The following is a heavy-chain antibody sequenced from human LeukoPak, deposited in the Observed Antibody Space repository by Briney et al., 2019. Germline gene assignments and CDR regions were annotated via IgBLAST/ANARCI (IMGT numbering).Heavy chain of an antibody. CDR2: MRYDGKTE. CDR3: AKDLNTVVMQYFDS. Sequence: GGSLRLSCTGSGFPFSSYGMLCLRQTPGRGLEWVAFMRYDGKTEYYADSVKGRFTIAREDSHSTVHLHMKDLRPDDAAVYFCAKDLNTVVMQYFDSWGQGTLVSVSS. CDR1: GFPFSSYG. V-gene: IGHV3-30*02. J-gene: IGHJ4*02. D-gene: IGHD2-21*01.